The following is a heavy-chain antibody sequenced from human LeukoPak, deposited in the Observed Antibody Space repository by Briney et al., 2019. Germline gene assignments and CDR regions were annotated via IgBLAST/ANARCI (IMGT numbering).Heavy chain of an antibody. Sequence: SETLSLTCAVSGGSVSSGGYSWSWIRQPPGKGLEWIGYISLSGSTYYNPSLKSRVTISVDTSKNQFSLKLSSVTAADTAVYYCARSLRVGHIGYWGQGTLVTVSS. CDR2: ISLSGST. J-gene: IGHJ4*02. D-gene: IGHD3-10*01. CDR1: GGSVSSGGYS. V-gene: IGHV4-30-2*01. CDR3: ARSLRVGHIGY.